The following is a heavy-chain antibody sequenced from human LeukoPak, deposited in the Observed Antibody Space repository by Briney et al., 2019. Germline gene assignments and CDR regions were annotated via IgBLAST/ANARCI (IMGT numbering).Heavy chain of an antibody. J-gene: IGHJ4*02. Sequence: SETLSLTCTVSGDSINSLDLWSWVRQPPGKGLEWIGEMYLSGTTHSNPSVKSRVTISIDKSKNQFFFNLSSVTAADTAVYYCAGLVGRYSSGLYYYYFDYWGQGTLVTVSS. CDR3: AGLVGRYSSGLYYYYFDY. CDR2: MYLSGTT. D-gene: IGHD3-22*01. V-gene: IGHV4-4*02. CDR1: GDSINSLDL.